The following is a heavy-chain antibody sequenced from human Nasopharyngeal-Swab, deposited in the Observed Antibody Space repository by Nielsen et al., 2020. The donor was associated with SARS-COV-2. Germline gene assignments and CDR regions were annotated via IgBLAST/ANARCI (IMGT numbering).Heavy chain of an antibody. D-gene: IGHD3-16*01. CDR2: IYYSGST. CDR1: GGSISSSSYY. J-gene: IGHJ6*03. CDR3: ARHSSDYHSYYYYYMDV. V-gene: IGHV4-39*01. Sequence: SETLSLTCTVSGGSISSSSYYGGGIRQPPGKGLEWIGSIYYSGSTYYNPSLKSRVTISVDTSKNQFSLKLSSVTAADTAVYYCARHSSDYHSYYYYYMDVWGKGTTVTVSS.